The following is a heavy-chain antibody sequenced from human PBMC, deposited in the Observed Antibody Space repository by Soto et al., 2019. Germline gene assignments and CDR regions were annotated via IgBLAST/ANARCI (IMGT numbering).Heavy chain of an antibody. CDR1: GFTFSNYS. CDR2: IKGDGSET. CDR3: LRGNSGYGNFDY. D-gene: IGHD5-12*01. Sequence: SGGSLRLSCAASGFTFSNYSMSWVRQAPGKGLVWVSRIKGDGSETNYADSVKGRFTISRDNAKNTLYLQLNSLRAEDTAVYYCLRGNSGYGNFDYWGQGTRVTVSS. J-gene: IGHJ4*02. V-gene: IGHV3-74*01.